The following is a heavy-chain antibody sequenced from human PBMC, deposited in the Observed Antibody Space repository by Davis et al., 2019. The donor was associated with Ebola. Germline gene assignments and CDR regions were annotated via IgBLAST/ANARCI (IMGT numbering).Heavy chain of an antibody. CDR3: ARGRDYGGYGMDV. Sequence: PGGSLRLSCAASGFTFSTYSMNWVRQAPGKGLEWVSYISSSGETIYYADSVKGRFTISRDNAKNSLYLQMNSLRDEDTAVYYCARGRDYGGYGMDVWGKGTTVTVSS. V-gene: IGHV3-48*02. CDR2: ISSSGETI. CDR1: GFTFSTYS. D-gene: IGHD4-23*01. J-gene: IGHJ6*04.